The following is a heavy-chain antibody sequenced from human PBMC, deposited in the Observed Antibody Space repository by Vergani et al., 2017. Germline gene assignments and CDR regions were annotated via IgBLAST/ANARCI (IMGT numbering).Heavy chain of an antibody. V-gene: IGHV4-59*08. CDR3: ARHGGSGNFYHLFDS. J-gene: IGHJ4*02. CDR2: MYHSGST. Sequence: QVRLQESGPGLVKPPETLSLTCSVSGGSMSGYYWSWIRQPPGKELEWIGYMYHSGSTNYNPSLETRVTISGDTSKNQFSLKLNSVTAADTALYYCARHGGSGNFYHLFDSWGQGTLVTVSS. D-gene: IGHD3-10*01. CDR1: GGSMSGYY.